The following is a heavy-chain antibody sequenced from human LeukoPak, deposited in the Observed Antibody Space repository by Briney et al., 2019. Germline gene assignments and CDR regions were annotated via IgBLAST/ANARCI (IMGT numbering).Heavy chain of an antibody. D-gene: IGHD4-17*01. Sequence: SGGSLRLSCAASGFTFSSYAMSWVRQAPGKGLEWVSAISGSGGSTYYADSVKGRFTISRDNSKNTLYLQMNTLRAEDTAVYYCASSLYVDYGLDYWGQGTLVTVSS. CDR3: ASSLYVDYGLDY. V-gene: IGHV3-23*01. J-gene: IGHJ4*02. CDR2: ISGSGGST. CDR1: GFTFSSYA.